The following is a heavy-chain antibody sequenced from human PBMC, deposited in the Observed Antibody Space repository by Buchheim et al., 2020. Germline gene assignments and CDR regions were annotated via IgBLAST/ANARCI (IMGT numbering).Heavy chain of an antibody. Sequence: QVQLVQSGAEVKKPGSSVKVSCKASGGTFSSYAISWVRQAPGQGLEWMGGIIPIFGTANYAQKFQGRVTITADESTRTAYLELSSLRSEDTAVYYCARDKSKYYDFWSGYPPWFDPWGQGTL. V-gene: IGHV1-69*01. CDR2: IIPIFGTA. D-gene: IGHD3-3*01. J-gene: IGHJ5*02. CDR1: GGTFSSYA. CDR3: ARDKSKYYDFWSGYPPWFDP.